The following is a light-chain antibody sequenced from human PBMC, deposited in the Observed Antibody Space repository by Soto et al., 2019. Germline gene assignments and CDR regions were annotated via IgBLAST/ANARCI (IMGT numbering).Light chain of an antibody. CDR2: DAS. CDR1: QSISTW. J-gene: IGKJ2*01. Sequence: DIQMTQSPSTLSASVGDRVTITCRASQSISTWLAWYQQKPGKAPKLLVYDASSLDSGVPSRFSGSGSGTEFTLSINSLQPDDFATDYCQQYNSLPYTFGQGTKLEIK. V-gene: IGKV1-5*01. CDR3: QQYNSLPYT.